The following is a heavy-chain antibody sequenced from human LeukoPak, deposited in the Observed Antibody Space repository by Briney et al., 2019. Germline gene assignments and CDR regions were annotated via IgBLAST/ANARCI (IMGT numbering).Heavy chain of an antibody. J-gene: IGHJ4*02. CDR3: AADLGQLLTF. CDR1: GYTLTDTGTT. Sequence: GASVKVSCKFSGYTLTDTGTTMHWVRQAPGKGLEWMGGSDPEDHTIIYAQKFQGRVTMTEDTTTETAYMELSSLRSEDTAVYYCAADLGQLLTFWGQGTLVTVSS. V-gene: IGHV1-24*01. CDR2: SDPEDHTI. D-gene: IGHD2-2*01.